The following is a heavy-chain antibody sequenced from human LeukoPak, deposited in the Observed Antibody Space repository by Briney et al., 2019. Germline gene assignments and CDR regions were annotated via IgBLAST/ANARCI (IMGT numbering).Heavy chain of an antibody. D-gene: IGHD6-13*01. CDR3: AKGSSVYSSSWYSYYYYYGMDV. CDR1: GFTFSSYA. CDR2: ISGSGGST. V-gene: IGHV3-23*01. J-gene: IGHJ6*02. Sequence: GGSLRLSCAASGFTFSSYAMSWVRQAPGKGLEWVSAISGSGGSTYYADSVKGRFTISRDNSKNTLYLQMNSLRAEDTAVYYCAKGSSVYSSSWYSYYYYYGMDVWGQGTTVTVSS.